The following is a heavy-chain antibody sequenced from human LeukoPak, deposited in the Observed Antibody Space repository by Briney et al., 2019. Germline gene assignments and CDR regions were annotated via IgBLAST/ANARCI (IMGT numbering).Heavy chain of an antibody. D-gene: IGHD6-13*01. J-gene: IGHJ4*02. CDR2: MNPNSGNT. CDR3: AKSRSGSSNWALRIFDN. CDR1: GYTFTSYD. V-gene: IGHV1-8*03. Sequence: ASVKVSCKASGYTFTSYDINWVRQATGQGLEWMGWMNPNSGNTGYAQKFQGRVTITRNTSISTAYMELSSLRVEDTAVYYCAKSRSGSSNWALRIFDNWGQGTLVSVSS.